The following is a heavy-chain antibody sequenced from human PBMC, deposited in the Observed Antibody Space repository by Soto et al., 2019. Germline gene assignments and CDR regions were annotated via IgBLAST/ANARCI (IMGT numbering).Heavy chain of an antibody. Sequence: SETLSLTCTVSGGSISSSSYYWGWIRQPPGKGLEWIGSIYYSGSTYYNPSLKSRVTISVDTSKNQFSMKLSSVTAADTAVYYCASVPWVVVTWWFDPWGQGTLVTVSS. CDR1: GGSISSSSYY. CDR2: IYYSGST. CDR3: ASVPWVVVTWWFDP. V-gene: IGHV4-39*01. J-gene: IGHJ5*02. D-gene: IGHD3-22*01.